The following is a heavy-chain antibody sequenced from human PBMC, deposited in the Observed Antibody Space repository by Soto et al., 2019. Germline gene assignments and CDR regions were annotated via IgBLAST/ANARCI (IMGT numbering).Heavy chain of an antibody. CDR3: AIGVPNSLEFDY. CDR2: IYYSGST. J-gene: IGHJ4*02. D-gene: IGHD1-1*01. CDR1: GGSISSGGYY. Sequence: PSETLSLTCTVSGGSISSGGYYWSWIRQHPGKGLEWIGYIYYSGSTYYNPSLKSRVTISVDTSKNQFSLKLSSVTAADTAVYYCAIGVPNSLEFDYWGQGTLVTVSS. V-gene: IGHV4-31*03.